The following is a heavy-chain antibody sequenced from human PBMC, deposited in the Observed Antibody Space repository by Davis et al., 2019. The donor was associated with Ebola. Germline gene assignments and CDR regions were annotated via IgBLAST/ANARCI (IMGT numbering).Heavy chain of an antibody. J-gene: IGHJ6*03. V-gene: IGHV4-4*07. CDR3: ARTLKFGRGGDMDV. CDR2: IYTSGST. CDR1: GGSISSYY. D-gene: IGHD2-15*01. Sequence: PSETLSPTCTVPGGSISSYYWSWIRQPAGKGLEWIGRIYTSGSTNYNPSLKSRVTISVDTSTNQFSLKLSSVTAADTAVYYCARTLKFGRGGDMDVWGKGTTVTVSS.